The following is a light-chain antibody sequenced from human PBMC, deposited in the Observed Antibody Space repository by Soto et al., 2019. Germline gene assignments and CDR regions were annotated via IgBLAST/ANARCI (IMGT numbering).Light chain of an antibody. CDR2: GAS. CDR1: QSVSSY. V-gene: IGKV3-15*01. CDR3: QQYNNWPTWT. Sequence: EVLMTQSHDPLSVSPGERATLSCRASQSVSSYLAWYQQKPGQAPRLLIYGASTRATGIPARFSGSGSGTEFTLTISSLQSEDFAVYYCQQYNNWPTWTFGQGTKVDIK. J-gene: IGKJ1*01.